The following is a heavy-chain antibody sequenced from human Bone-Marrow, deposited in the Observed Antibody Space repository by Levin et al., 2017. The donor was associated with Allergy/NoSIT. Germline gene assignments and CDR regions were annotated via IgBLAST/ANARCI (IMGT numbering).Heavy chain of an antibody. J-gene: IGHJ6*02. V-gene: IGHV1-8*01. CDR3: ARAGGSGPIGHYYGMDV. D-gene: IGHD3-10*01. CDR2: INPKLGTT. Sequence: ASVKVSCKAFGYSFVSYEINWVRQVPGQGPEWLGWINPKLGTTGYAQNLQIRVTMTRNISINTAYLELSSLRFDDTALYYCARAGGSGPIGHYYGMDVWGQGTTVAVSS. CDR1: GYSFVSYE.